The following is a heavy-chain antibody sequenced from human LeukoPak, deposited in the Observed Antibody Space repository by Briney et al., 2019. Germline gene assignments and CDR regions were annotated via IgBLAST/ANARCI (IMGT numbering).Heavy chain of an antibody. D-gene: IGHD6-19*01. V-gene: IGHV1-18*01. Sequence: GASVKVSCKASGYTFTSYGISWVRQAPGQGLEWMGWISAYNGNTNYAQKLQGRVTMTTDTSTSTAYMELRSLRSDDTAVYYCARWGPYSSGWYDRACPDYWGQGTLVTVSS. CDR2: ISAYNGNT. J-gene: IGHJ4*02. CDR3: ARWGPYSSGWYDRACPDY. CDR1: GYTFTSYG.